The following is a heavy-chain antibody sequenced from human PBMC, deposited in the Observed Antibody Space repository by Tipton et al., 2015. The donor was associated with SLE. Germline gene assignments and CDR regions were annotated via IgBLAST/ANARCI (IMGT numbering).Heavy chain of an antibody. CDR1: GYLFTGYY. D-gene: IGHD3-22*01. Sequence: QSGAEVKKPGASVKVSCKASGYLFTGYYIHWLRQAPGQGPEWMGRINPNTGAADYAQKFQGRVTMTRETPISTAYMELSRLSPDDTATYYCARGHPAEFILVPDAWGHGTLLTVSS. V-gene: IGHV1-2*06. J-gene: IGHJ5*01. CDR3: ARGHPAEFILVPDA. CDR2: INPNTGAA.